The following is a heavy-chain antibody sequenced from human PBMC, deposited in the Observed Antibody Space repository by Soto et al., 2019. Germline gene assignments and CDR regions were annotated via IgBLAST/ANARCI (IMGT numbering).Heavy chain of an antibody. J-gene: IGHJ6*02. CDR1: GYTFTSYG. D-gene: IGHD3-10*01. CDR2: ISAYNGNT. Sequence: ASVKVSCKASGYTFTSYGISCVRQAPGQGLEWMGWISAYNGNTNYAQKLQGRVTMTTDTSTSTAYMELRSLRSDDTAVYYCASNYLYYYGSGNTNYYGMDVWGQGTTVTVSS. V-gene: IGHV1-18*01. CDR3: ASNYLYYYGSGNTNYYGMDV.